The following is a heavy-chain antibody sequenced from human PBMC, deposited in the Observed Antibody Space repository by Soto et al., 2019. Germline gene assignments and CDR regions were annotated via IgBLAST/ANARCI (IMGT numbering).Heavy chain of an antibody. D-gene: IGHD3-16*02. V-gene: IGHV1-69*08. CDR2: IIPILGIA. CDR3: ARDGITFGGVIADDAFDI. CDR1: GGTFSSYT. J-gene: IGHJ3*02. Sequence: QVQLVQSGAEVKKPGSSVKVSCKASGGTFSSYTISWVRQAPGQVLEWMGRIIPILGIANYAQKFQGRVTITAHTHTSTAYMELSSLGSEDTAVYYCARDGITFGGVIADDAFDIWGQGTMVTVSS.